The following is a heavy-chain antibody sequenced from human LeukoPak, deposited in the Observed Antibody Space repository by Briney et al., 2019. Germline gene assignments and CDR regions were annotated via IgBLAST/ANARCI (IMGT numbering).Heavy chain of an antibody. J-gene: IGHJ5*02. D-gene: IGHD2-21*01. Sequence: GGSLRLSCEGSAFIFSGHWMNWVRQTPGKGLEWVASIKEDGSERQYVDSVKGRFSISRDNTKGSLFLQLNSLRAEDTAVYYCARAFVIRNWFDPWGQGTLVTVSS. CDR1: AFIFSGHW. CDR3: ARAFVIRNWFDP. V-gene: IGHV3-7*03. CDR2: IKEDGSER.